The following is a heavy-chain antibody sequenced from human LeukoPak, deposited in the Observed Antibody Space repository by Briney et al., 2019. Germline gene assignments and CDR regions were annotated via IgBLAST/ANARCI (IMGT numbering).Heavy chain of an antibody. CDR2: ISGNGATT. Sequence: GGSLRLSCTASGFTFSNSGMSWVRQAPGKGLEWVSAISGNGATTYYADSVKGRFTISRDNAKSSLYLQMNSLRADDTAVYYCARVAEAAAFDYWGQGTLVTVSS. D-gene: IGHD6-13*01. V-gene: IGHV3-21*01. CDR3: ARVAEAAAFDY. CDR1: GFTFSNSG. J-gene: IGHJ4*02.